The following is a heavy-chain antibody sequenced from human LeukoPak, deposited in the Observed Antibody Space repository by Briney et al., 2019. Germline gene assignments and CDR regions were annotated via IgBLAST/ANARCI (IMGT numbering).Heavy chain of an antibody. CDR3: ARERVGYSGYVGYFDY. Sequence: SQTLSLTCAISVDSVSSNSAACNSIRQSPSRGLEWLGRAYYRSKWYNDYAVSVKSRITINPDTSKNQFSLQLNSVTPEDTAVYYCARERVGYSGYVGYFDYWGQGTLVTVSS. CDR2: AYYRSKWYN. D-gene: IGHD5-12*01. J-gene: IGHJ4*02. CDR1: VDSVSSNSAA. V-gene: IGHV6-1*01.